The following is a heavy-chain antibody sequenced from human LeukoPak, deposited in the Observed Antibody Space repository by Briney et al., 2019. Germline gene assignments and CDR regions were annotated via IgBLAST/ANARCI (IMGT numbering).Heavy chain of an antibody. V-gene: IGHV4-34*01. CDR2: INHSGST. CDR1: GASMTTYY. D-gene: IGHD2-15*01. CDR3: ARGQPEDIVVVVAAFTPPFDY. J-gene: IGHJ4*02. Sequence: SETLSLTCTVSGASMTTYYWSWIRQPPGKGLEWIGEINHSGSTNYNPSLKSRVTISVDTSKNQFSLKLSSVTAADTAVYYCARGQPEDIVVVVAAFTPPFDYWGQGTLVTVSS.